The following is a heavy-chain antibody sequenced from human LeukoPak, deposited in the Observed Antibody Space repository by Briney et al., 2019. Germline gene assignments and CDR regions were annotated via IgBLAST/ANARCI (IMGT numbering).Heavy chain of an antibody. CDR2: ISGSGGST. J-gene: IGHJ4*02. Sequence: GGSLRLSCAASGFTFSSYAMSWVRQAPGKGLEWVSAISGSGGSTYYADSVKGRFTISRDNSKNTLYLQINSLRAEDTAVYYCAKDLPWTYYYDSSGSEFDYWGQGTLVTVSS. D-gene: IGHD3-22*01. CDR3: AKDLPWTYYYDSSGSEFDY. V-gene: IGHV3-23*01. CDR1: GFTFSSYA.